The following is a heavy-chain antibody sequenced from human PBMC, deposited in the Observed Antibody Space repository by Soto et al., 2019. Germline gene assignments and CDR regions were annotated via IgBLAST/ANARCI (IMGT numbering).Heavy chain of an antibody. J-gene: IGHJ4*02. Sequence: QVQLVQSGAEVKKPGSSVKVSCKASGGTFSSYTISWVRQAPGQGLEWMGRIIPILGIANYAQKFQGRVTITADKSTSTAYMELSSLRSEDTAVYYCARGEGGSYPDLDYWGQGTLVTVSS. CDR2: IIPILGIA. V-gene: IGHV1-69*02. D-gene: IGHD1-26*01. CDR3: ARGEGGSYPDLDY. CDR1: GGTFSSYT.